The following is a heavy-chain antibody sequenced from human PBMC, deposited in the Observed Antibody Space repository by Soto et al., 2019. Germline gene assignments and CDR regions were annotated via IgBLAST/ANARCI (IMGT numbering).Heavy chain of an antibody. J-gene: IGHJ5*02. V-gene: IGHV4-39*01. CDR3: AARGSGFPS. CDR1: GGSINNNKYY. D-gene: IGHD3-3*01. Sequence: SETLSLTCTVSGGSINNNKYYWVWIRQPPGKGLEWIGSIYYGGTTYYNPSLTSRVTISVDTSTNQFSLKLTSVSASDTAVYYCAARGSGFPSCGRGALVTVSS. CDR2: IYYGGTT.